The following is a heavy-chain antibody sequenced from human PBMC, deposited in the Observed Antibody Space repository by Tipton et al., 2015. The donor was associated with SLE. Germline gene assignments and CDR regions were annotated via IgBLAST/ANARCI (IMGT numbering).Heavy chain of an antibody. CDR1: GGTFSSYA. V-gene: IGHV1-69*01. D-gene: IGHD5-12*01. J-gene: IGHJ6*02. Sequence: QSGPEVKKPGSSVKVSCKASGGTFSSYAISWVRQAPGQGLEWMGGIIPIFGTANYAQKFQGRVTITADESTSTAYMELSSLRSEDTAVYYCALEGEVATMDGSHVWGQGTTVTVSS. CDR2: IIPIFGTA. CDR3: ALEGEVATMDGSHV.